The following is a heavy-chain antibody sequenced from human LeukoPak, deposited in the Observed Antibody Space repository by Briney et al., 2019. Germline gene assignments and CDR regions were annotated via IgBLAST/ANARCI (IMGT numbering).Heavy chain of an antibody. D-gene: IGHD3-9*01. CDR1: GFTFSSYW. V-gene: IGHV3-7*01. J-gene: IGHJ4*02. CDR2: IKQDGSEK. CDR3: ARVGDVLRYFDWLLSPGYYFDY. Sequence: GGSLRLSCAASGFTFSSYWMSWVRQAPGKGLEWVANIKQDGSEKYYVDSVKGRFTISRDNAKNSLYLQMNSLRAEDTAVYYCARVGDVLRYFDWLLSPGYYFDYWGQGTLVTVSS.